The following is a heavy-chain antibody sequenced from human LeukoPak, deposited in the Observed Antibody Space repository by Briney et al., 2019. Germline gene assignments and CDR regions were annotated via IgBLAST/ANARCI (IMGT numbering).Heavy chain of an antibody. CDR1: GGTFSNYA. Sequence: SVKVSCKASGGTFSNYAISWVRQAPGQGLEWMGGIIPIFGTANYAQKFQGRVTITADESTSTAYMELSSLRPEDMAVYYCARERGIRDAFDFWGQGTMVTVSS. J-gene: IGHJ3*01. CDR3: ARERGIRDAFDF. V-gene: IGHV1-69*01. CDR2: IIPIFGTA. D-gene: IGHD1-14*01.